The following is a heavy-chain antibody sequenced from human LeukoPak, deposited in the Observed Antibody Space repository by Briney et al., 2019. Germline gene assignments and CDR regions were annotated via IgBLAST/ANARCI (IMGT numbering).Heavy chain of an antibody. J-gene: IGHJ4*02. CDR1: GYTFTGYY. Sequence: ASVKVSCKASGYTFTGYYVHWVRQAPGQGLEWMGRINPNSGDTNYAQKFQGRVTMTRDTSISTAYMELSRLRSDDTAVYYCARDYCGGDRFPDYWGQGTLVTVSS. CDR3: ARDYCGGDRFPDY. CDR2: INPNSGDT. D-gene: IGHD2-21*02. V-gene: IGHV1-2*06.